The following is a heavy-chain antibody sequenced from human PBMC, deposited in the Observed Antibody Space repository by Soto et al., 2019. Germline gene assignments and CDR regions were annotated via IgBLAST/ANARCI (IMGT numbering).Heavy chain of an antibody. J-gene: IGHJ6*03. Sequence: EVQLLESGGGLVQTGGSLRLSCAASGFTFSSYAMSWVRQAPGKGLEWVSSISGSGGSTYYADSVKGRFTISRDNSKSTLYLQMNSLRAEDTALYYCAKCGSSSEYYYYMDVWGKGTTVTVSS. CDR2: ISGSGGST. CDR1: GFTFSSYA. V-gene: IGHV3-23*01. CDR3: AKCGSSSEYYYYMDV. D-gene: IGHD6-6*01.